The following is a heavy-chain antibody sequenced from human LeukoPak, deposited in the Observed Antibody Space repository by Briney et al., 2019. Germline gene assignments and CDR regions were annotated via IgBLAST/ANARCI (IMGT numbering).Heavy chain of an antibody. V-gene: IGHV3-21*01. CDR3: ASYYDFWSGYYTYYFDY. Sequence: GGSLRLSCAASGFSFSDYYMNWVRQAPGKGLEWVSSISSSSSYIYYADSVKGRFTISRDNAKNSLYLQMNSLRAEDTAVYYCASYYDFWSGYYTYYFDYWGQGTLVTVSS. CDR2: ISSSSSYI. CDR1: GFSFSDYY. J-gene: IGHJ4*02. D-gene: IGHD3-3*01.